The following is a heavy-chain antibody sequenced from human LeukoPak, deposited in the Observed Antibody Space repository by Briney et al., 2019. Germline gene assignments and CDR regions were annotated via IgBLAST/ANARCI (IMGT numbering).Heavy chain of an antibody. CDR3: ARTSAARYAFDI. CDR1: GFTFSSYS. V-gene: IGHV3-48*04. Sequence: TGGSLRLSCAASGFTFSSYSMNWVRQAPGKGLEWVSYISSSSSTIYYADSVKGRFTISRDNAKNTLYLQMNSLRAEDTAVYYCARTSAARYAFDIWGQGTMVTVSS. J-gene: IGHJ3*02. D-gene: IGHD6-6*01. CDR2: ISSSSSTI.